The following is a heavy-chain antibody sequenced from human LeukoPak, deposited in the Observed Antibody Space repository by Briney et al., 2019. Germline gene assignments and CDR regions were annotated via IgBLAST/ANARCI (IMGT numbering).Heavy chain of an antibody. J-gene: IGHJ3*01. CDR1: GFPFSSTY. D-gene: IGHD1-1*01. CDR3: AREGRNVRNARDSLDL. CDR2: IYTGGET. Sequence: PGGSLRLSCAASGFPFSSTYMSWVRQAPGKGLELVTVIYTGGETLYADSVKGRFTISRDNSKDTLYLEMNSLRDEDTAVYYCAREGRNVRNARDSLDLWGQGTMVTVSS. V-gene: IGHV3-53*01.